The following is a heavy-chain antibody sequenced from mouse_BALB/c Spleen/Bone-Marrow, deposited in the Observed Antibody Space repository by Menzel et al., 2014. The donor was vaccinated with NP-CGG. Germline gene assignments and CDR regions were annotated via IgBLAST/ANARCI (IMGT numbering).Heavy chain of an antibody. CDR2: IYPGSGST. Sequence: LQQSGSELVRPGASVKLSCKASGYTFTSYWMHWLKQRPGQGLEWIGNIYPGSGSTNYDEKFKSKATLTVDTSSSTAYMQLSSLTSEDSAVYYCTQGYWGQGTTLTVSS. J-gene: IGHJ2*01. CDR3: TQGY. CDR1: GYTFTSYW. V-gene: IGHV1S22*01.